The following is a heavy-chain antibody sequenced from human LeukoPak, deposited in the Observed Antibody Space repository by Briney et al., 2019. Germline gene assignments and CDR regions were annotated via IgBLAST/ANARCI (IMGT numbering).Heavy chain of an antibody. CDR1: GFTFSSYA. Sequence: GGSLRLSCAASGFTFSSYAMSWVRQAPGKGLEWVSAISGSGGNTYYADSVKGRFTISRDYSKNTLYLQMNSLRAEDTAVYYCAKCSGWFVRGKDYYYYYMDVWGKGTTVTVSS. CDR3: AKCSGWFVRGKDYYYYYMDV. J-gene: IGHJ6*03. D-gene: IGHD6-19*01. CDR2: ISGSGGNT. V-gene: IGHV3-23*01.